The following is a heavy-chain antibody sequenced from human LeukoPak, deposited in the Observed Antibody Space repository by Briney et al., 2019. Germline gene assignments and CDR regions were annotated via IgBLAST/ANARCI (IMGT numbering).Heavy chain of an antibody. V-gene: IGHV3-23*01. CDR1: GFTFSSYA. CDR2: ISGSGYST. D-gene: IGHD5-12*01. Sequence: GGSLRLSCAASGFTFSSYALSWVRQAPGKGLEWVSGISGSGYSTNYADSVKGRFTISRDNSKNTLYLQMNSLRAEDTAVYYCAKEAGCSGYDYPDYWGQGTLVTVSS. CDR3: AKEAGCSGYDYPDY. J-gene: IGHJ4*02.